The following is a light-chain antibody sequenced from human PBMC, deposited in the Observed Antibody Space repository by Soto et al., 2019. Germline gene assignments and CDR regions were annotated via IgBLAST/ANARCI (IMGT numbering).Light chain of an antibody. J-gene: IGKJ1*01. Sequence: NVFSSAPCTPCFSPGERATLSWRASQSVSTSFLAWYQQKAGQVPRLLIYGATRRATGIPDRFSGSGSGTDFTLTISRLEPEDFAVYYCQQYVSSRWAFGQGTKVDIK. CDR1: QSVSTSF. CDR3: QQYVSSRWA. V-gene: IGKV3-20*01. CDR2: GAT.